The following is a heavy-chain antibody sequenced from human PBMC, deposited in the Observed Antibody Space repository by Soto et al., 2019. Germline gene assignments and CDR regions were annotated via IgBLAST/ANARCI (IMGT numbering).Heavy chain of an antibody. Sequence: HLVESGGGLVQPGRSLRLSCAASGFTFDDYAMYWVRQAPGKGLEWVSGISWNSGRIGYADSVKGRFTISRDNAKNSLYLQMNSLRPEDTALYYCAKARLWGGDGYNSYYYNAMDVWGQGTTVTVSS. J-gene: IGHJ6*02. V-gene: IGHV3-9*01. CDR3: AKARLWGGDGYNSYYYNAMDV. CDR2: ISWNSGRI. D-gene: IGHD3-16*01. CDR1: GFTFDDYA.